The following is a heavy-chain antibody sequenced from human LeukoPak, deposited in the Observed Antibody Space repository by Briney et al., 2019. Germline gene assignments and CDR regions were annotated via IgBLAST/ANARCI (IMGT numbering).Heavy chain of an antibody. J-gene: IGHJ5*02. CDR2: IIPIFGTA. CDR1: GGTFSSYA. CDR3: ARDRTVTTNWFDP. V-gene: IGHV1-69*05. D-gene: IGHD4-17*01. Sequence: SVKVSCKASGGTFSSYAISWVRQAPGQGLEWMGRIIPIFGTASYAQKFQGRVTITTDESTSTAYMELSSLRSEDTAVYYCARDRTVTTNWFDPWGQGTLVTVSS.